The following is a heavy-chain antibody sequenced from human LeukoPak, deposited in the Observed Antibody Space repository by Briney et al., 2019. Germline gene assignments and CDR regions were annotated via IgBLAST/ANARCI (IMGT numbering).Heavy chain of an antibody. V-gene: IGHV3-23*01. D-gene: IGHD4-23*01. CDR2: IGGSGGST. J-gene: IGHJ3*02. CDR3: AKVRSYGGYYLPSVFDI. Sequence: GGSLRLSCAASGFTFSSYAMSWVRQAPGKGLEWVSGIGGSGGSTYYADSVKGRLTISRDNSNNTLYLQMNSLRAEDTAVYYCAKVRSYGGYYLPSVFDIWGQGTMVTVSS. CDR1: GFTFSSYA.